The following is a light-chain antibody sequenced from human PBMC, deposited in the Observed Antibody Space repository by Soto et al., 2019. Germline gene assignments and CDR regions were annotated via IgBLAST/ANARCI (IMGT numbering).Light chain of an antibody. J-gene: IGLJ3*02. V-gene: IGLV1-51*02. CDR3: GSWDTSLSAGV. CDR2: ENN. CDR1: SSNIGNHY. Sequence: QSVLTQPPSVSAAPGQKVTISCSGSSSNIGNHYVSWYQQLPGTAPKLLIHENNKRPSGIPARFSGSKSGTSATLGITGLQTGDEADYYCGSWDTSLSAGVFGGGTQLTVL.